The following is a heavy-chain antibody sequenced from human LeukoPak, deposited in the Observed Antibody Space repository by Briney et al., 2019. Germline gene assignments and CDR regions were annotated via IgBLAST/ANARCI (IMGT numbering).Heavy chain of an antibody. CDR3: ARDGGYSYGYLAYYGMDV. J-gene: IGHJ6*02. D-gene: IGHD5-18*01. CDR2: ISSSSSYI. Sequence: GGSLRLSCAASGFTFSSYSMNWVRQAPGKGLEWVSSISSSSSYIYYADSVKGRFTISRDNAKTSLYLQMNSLRAEDTAVYYCARDGGYSYGYLAYYGMDVWGQGTTVTVSS. V-gene: IGHV3-21*01. CDR1: GFTFSSYS.